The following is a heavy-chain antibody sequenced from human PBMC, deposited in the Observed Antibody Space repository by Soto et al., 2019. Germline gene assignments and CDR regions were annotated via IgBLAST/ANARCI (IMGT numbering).Heavy chain of an antibody. Sequence: SETLSLTCAVYGGTFSGYFWSWVRQPPGKGLEWIGEIEHNGNNNINPSLKSRVTMSVDTSKNRISLTLTSVTAADTAVYYCARDFRYFPYWGQGTLVTVSS. J-gene: IGHJ4*02. CDR3: ARDFRYFPY. D-gene: IGHD3-10*01. V-gene: IGHV4-34*01. CDR1: GGTFSGYF. CDR2: IEHNGNN.